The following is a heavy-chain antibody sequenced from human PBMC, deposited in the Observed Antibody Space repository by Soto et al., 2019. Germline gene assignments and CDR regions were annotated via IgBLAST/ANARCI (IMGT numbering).Heavy chain of an antibody. CDR1: GWRFTSYS. D-gene: IGHD2-2*01. CDR3: ASRSMSYAFDI. J-gene: IGHJ3*02. Sequence: GESVNRSGKGCGWRFTSYSIGCERQMPGKGLEWMGIIYPGDSDTRYSPSFQGQVTISADKSISTAYLQWSSLKASDTAMYYCASRSMSYAFDIWGQGTMVTVSS. CDR2: IYPGDSDT. V-gene: IGHV5-51*01.